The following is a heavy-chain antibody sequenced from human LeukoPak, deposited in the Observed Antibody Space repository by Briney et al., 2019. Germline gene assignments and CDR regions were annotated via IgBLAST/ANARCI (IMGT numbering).Heavy chain of an antibody. CDR2: ISGSGGST. Sequence: GVPLRLSCTASGYTLSSYPMRWLRQAPGKALEWVSAISGSGGSTYYADSVKGGFTISRDNSKNTLYLEMNSLIAEDTAVYYCANYYGSGSYFDYWGQGTLVTVSS. D-gene: IGHD3-10*01. V-gene: IGHV3-23*01. CDR1: GYTLSSYP. J-gene: IGHJ4*02. CDR3: ANYYGSGSYFDY.